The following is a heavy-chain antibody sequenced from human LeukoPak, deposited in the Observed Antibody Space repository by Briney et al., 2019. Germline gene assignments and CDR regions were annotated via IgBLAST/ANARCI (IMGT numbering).Heavy chain of an antibody. Sequence: ASVKVSCKASGYTFTSYGISWVRQAPGQGLEWMGWISAYNGNTKYAEKLQGRVTMTTDTSTSTAYMELRSLSPDDTAVYYCARVGYCSSTSCYDYYYYMDVWSKGTTVTVSS. V-gene: IGHV1-18*01. CDR2: ISAYNGNT. CDR1: GYTFTSYG. CDR3: ARVGYCSSTSCYDYYYYMDV. D-gene: IGHD2-2*01. J-gene: IGHJ6*03.